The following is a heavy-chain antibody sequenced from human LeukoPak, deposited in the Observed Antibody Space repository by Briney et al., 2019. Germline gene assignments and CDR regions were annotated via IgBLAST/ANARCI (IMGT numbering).Heavy chain of an antibody. CDR1: GGTFSSYA. CDR2: ISAYNGNT. CDR3: ARRLPVYCSSTSCHINWFDP. D-gene: IGHD2-2*01. Sequence: ASVKVSCKASGGTFSSYAISWVRQAPGQGLEWMGWISAYNGNTNYAQKLQGRVTMTTDTSTSTAYMELRSLRSDDTAVYYCARRLPVYCSSTSCHINWFDPWGQGTLVTVSS. V-gene: IGHV1-18*01. J-gene: IGHJ5*02.